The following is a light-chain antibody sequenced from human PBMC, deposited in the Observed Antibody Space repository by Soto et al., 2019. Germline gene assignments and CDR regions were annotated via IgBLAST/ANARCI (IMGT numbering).Light chain of an antibody. J-gene: IGLJ2*01. Sequence: QSALTQPASVSGSPGQSITISCTGTASDVGSYKFVSWYQHLPDKAPKLIIFEVSERPSGISDRFSGSKSGNTASLTISGLQAEDDADYYCCAYAANSNVLFGGGTKLTVL. CDR3: CAYAANSNVL. CDR2: EVS. V-gene: IGLV2-23*02. CDR1: ASDVGSYKF.